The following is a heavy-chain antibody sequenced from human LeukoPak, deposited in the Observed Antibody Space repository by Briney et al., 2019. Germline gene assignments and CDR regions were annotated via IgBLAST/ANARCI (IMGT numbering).Heavy chain of an antibody. CDR2: IDPKNGGT. J-gene: IGHJ4*02. CDR1: GYNFSHN. CDR3: VVSIQAAAIPAFDS. Sequence: ASVKVSCKASGYNFSHNIHWVRQAPGQGHEFMGWIDPKNGGTKYAQNFQGRVTMTRDTSISTVYMELSSLGSDDTAVYYCVVSIQAAAIPAFDSWGQGTLVTVSS. D-gene: IGHD6-25*01. V-gene: IGHV1-2*02.